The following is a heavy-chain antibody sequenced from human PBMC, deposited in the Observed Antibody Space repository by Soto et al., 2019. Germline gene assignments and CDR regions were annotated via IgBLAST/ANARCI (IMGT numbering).Heavy chain of an antibody. J-gene: IGHJ6*02. Sequence: SETLSLTCTVSGGSISSYYWSWIRQPPWKGLEWIGYIYYSGSTNYNPSLKSRVTISVDTSKNQFSLKLSSVTAADTAVYYCARNPTGFWSGYYRHYYYGMDVWGQGTTVTVSS. CDR1: GGSISSYY. V-gene: IGHV4-59*01. CDR3: ARNPTGFWSGYYRHYYYGMDV. D-gene: IGHD3-3*01. CDR2: IYYSGST.